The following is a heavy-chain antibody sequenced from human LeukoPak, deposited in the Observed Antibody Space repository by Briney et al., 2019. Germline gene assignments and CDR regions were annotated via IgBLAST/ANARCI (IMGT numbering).Heavy chain of an antibody. CDR3: ARAQRWLQYPHFDY. CDR2: ISYDGSNK. J-gene: IGHJ4*02. V-gene: IGHV3-30*01. CDR1: GFTFSSYA. D-gene: IGHD5-24*01. Sequence: GGSLRLSCAASGFTFSSYAMHWVRQAPGKGLEWVAVISYDGSNKYYADSVKGRFTISRDNSKNTLYLQMNSLRAEDTAVYYCARAQRWLQYPHFDYWGQGTLVTVS.